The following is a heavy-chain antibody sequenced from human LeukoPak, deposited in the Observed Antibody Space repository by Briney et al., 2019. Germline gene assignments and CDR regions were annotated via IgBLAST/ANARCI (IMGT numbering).Heavy chain of an antibody. CDR1: GGAFSIVSYY. Sequence: SETLSLTCTVGGGAFSIVSYYGSWILRPPGKGLEWIGYLYYSGSTNYNPSLKSRFTISVDTSKNQFSLKLSSVTAADTAVYYCATFSSSWAYYYYGMDVWGQGTTVTVSS. CDR3: ATFSSSWAYYYYGMDV. V-gene: IGHV4-61*01. J-gene: IGHJ6*02. CDR2: LYYSGST. D-gene: IGHD6-13*01.